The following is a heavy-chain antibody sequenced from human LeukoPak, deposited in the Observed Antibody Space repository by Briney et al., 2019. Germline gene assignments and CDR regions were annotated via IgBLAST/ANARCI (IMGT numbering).Heavy chain of an antibody. CDR3: AKDDINYDFWSGPDY. D-gene: IGHD3-3*01. Sequence: PGGSLRLSCAASGFTFSSYAMSWVRQAPGKGLEWVSAISGSGGSTYYADSVKGRFTISRDNSKNTLYLQMDSLRAEDTAVYYCAKDDINYDFWSGPDYWGQGTLVTVSS. CDR2: ISGSGGST. J-gene: IGHJ4*02. CDR1: GFTFSSYA. V-gene: IGHV3-23*01.